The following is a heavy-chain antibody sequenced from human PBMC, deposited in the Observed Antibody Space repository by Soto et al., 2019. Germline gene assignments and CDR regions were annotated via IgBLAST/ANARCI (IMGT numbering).Heavy chain of an antibody. Sequence: GGSLRLSCAASGFTFSSYSMNWVRQAPGKGLEWVSSISSSSSYIYYADSVKGRFTISRDNAKNSLYLQMNSLRAEDTAVYYCARARRGRHITGTKRGENWFDPWGQGTLVTVSS. J-gene: IGHJ5*02. CDR1: GFTFSSYS. V-gene: IGHV3-21*01. CDR2: ISSSSSYI. D-gene: IGHD1-20*01. CDR3: ARARRGRHITGTKRGENWFDP.